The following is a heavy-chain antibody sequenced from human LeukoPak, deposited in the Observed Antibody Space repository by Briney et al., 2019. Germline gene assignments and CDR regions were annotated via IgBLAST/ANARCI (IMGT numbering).Heavy chain of an antibody. V-gene: IGHV4-34*01. Sequence: SETLSLTCAVYGGSFSGYYWSWIRQPPGKGLEWIGEINHSGSTNYNPSLKSRVTISVDTSKNQFSLKLSSVTAADTAVYYCARLGYYYYYMDVWDEGTTVTISS. J-gene: IGHJ6*03. CDR1: GGSFSGYY. CDR3: ARLGYYYYYMDV. CDR2: INHSGST.